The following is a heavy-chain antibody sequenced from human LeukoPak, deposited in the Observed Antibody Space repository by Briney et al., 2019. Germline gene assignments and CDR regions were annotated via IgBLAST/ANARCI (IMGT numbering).Heavy chain of an antibody. CDR3: ARGFGVDY. Sequence: PGGSLTLSCAASGFTFSSYIMNWLRQAPGKVLEWVAYISSGSDTIYHADSVNGQFTISRDNANNSLSLQMNSLRAEDTAVYYCARGFGVDYWGQGTLVTVSS. CDR2: ISSGSDTI. D-gene: IGHD3-10*01. CDR1: GFTFSSYI. J-gene: IGHJ4*02. V-gene: IGHV3-48*04.